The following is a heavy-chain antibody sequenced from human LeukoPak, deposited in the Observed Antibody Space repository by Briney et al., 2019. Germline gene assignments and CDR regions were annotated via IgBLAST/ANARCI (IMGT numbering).Heavy chain of an antibody. CDR1: GYSFTSYW. D-gene: IGHD5-18*01. Sequence: GESPKISCKGSGYSFTSYWIGWVRQMPGKGLEWMGIIYPGDSDTTYSPSFQGQVTISADKSISTAYLQWSSLKASDTAMYYCARLRLNTAMGVDWFDPWGQGTLVTVSS. J-gene: IGHJ5*02. V-gene: IGHV5-51*01. CDR3: ARLRLNTAMGVDWFDP. CDR2: IYPGDSDT.